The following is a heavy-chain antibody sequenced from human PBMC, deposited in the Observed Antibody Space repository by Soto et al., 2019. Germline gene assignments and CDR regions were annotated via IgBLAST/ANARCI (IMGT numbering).Heavy chain of an antibody. CDR3: ARGGYYYGSGRGGMDV. J-gene: IGHJ6*02. Sequence: GGSLRLSCAASGFTFSSYGMHWVRQAPGKGLEWVAVIWYDGSNKYYAASVKGRFTISRENSKNTLYLQMNSLRAEDTAVYYCARGGYYYGSGRGGMDVWGQGTTVTVSS. D-gene: IGHD3-10*01. CDR1: GFTFSSYG. CDR2: IWYDGSNK. V-gene: IGHV3-33*01.